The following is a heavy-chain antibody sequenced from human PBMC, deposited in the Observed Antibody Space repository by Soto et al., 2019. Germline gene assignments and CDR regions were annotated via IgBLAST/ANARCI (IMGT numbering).Heavy chain of an antibody. Sequence: GGSLRLSCAASGFTFSSYAMSWVRQAPGKGLEWVSAISGSGGSTYYADSVKGRFTISRDNSKNTLYLQMNSLRAEDTAVYYCARDFVYSSGWYLHRRFAYRAQGTLVTVS. D-gene: IGHD6-19*01. CDR2: ISGSGGST. J-gene: IGHJ4*02. CDR3: ARDFVYSSGWYLHRRFAY. CDR1: GFTFSSYA. V-gene: IGHV3-23*01.